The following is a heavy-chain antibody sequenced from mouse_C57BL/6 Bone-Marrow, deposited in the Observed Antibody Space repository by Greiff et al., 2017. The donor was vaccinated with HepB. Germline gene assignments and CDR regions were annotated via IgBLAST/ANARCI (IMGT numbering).Heavy chain of an antibody. Sequence: EVQRVESGGGLVKPGGSLKLSCAASGFTFSDYGMHWVRQAPEKGLEWVAYISSGSSTIYYADTVKGRFTISRDNAKNTLFLQMTSLRSEDTAMYYCARLTGTGYYAMDYWGQGTSVTVSS. CDR1: GFTFSDYG. V-gene: IGHV5-17*01. J-gene: IGHJ4*01. CDR3: ARLTGTGYYAMDY. CDR2: ISSGSSTI. D-gene: IGHD4-1*01.